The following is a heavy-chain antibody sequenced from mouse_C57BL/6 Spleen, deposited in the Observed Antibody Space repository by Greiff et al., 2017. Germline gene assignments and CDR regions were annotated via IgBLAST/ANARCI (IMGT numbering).Heavy chain of an antibody. CDR3: ANGGICYDPRFAY. D-gene: IGHD2-4*01. V-gene: IGHV2-3*01. Sequence: VKLVESGPGLVAPSQSLSITCTVSGFSLTSYGVSWVRQPPGKGLEWLGVIWGDGSTNYHSALISRLSISKDNSKSQVDLKRNSRQTDDTATYYCANGGICYDPRFAYWGQGTLVTVSA. CDR1: GFSLTSYG. J-gene: IGHJ3*01. CDR2: IWGDGST.